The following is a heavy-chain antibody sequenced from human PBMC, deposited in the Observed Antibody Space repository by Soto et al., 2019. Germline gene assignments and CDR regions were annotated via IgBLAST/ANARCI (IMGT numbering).Heavy chain of an antibody. D-gene: IGHD3-16*01. CDR2: ISYDGKQT. CDR1: GVSFKDYG. V-gene: IGHV3-30*03. J-gene: IGHJ2*01. CDR3: ARDGWGSNWYFDL. Sequence: GGSLRLSCGAPGVSFKDYGMHWVRQAPGKGLEWVAVISYDGKQTYYADSVKGRFTISKDKSKRTLFLQMNSLRVDDTAVYYCARDGWGSNWYFDLWGRGTLVTVSS.